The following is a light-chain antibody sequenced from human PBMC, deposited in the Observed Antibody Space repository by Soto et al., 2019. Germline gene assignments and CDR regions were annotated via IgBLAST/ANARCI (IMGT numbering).Light chain of an antibody. CDR1: SSDVGGYNY. Sequence: QSALPQPASVSGSPGQSITISRTGTSSDVGGYNYVSWYQQHPGKAPKLMIYDVSNRPSGVSNRFSVSKSGNMASLTISGLQAEEEADYYFSSYTSSSTLVFGGGTKLTV. V-gene: IGLV2-14*01. CDR3: SSYTSSSTLV. CDR2: DVS. J-gene: IGLJ2*01.